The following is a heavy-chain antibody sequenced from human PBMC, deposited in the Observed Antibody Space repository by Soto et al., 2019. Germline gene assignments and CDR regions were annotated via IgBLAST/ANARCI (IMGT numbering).Heavy chain of an antibody. D-gene: IGHD3-22*01. J-gene: IGHJ3*02. CDR3: ARPANDHYASSDYYHDAFDI. CDR2: INHSGGT. V-gene: IGHV4-34*01. Sequence: SETLSLTCAIYNGAFSGYYWSWIRLTPGKGLEWIGEINHSGGTNYNPSLKSRVSMSVDTSKNQFSLRLSSVTAADTAVYYCARPANDHYASSDYYHDAFDIWGQGRMVTVSS. CDR1: NGAFSGYY.